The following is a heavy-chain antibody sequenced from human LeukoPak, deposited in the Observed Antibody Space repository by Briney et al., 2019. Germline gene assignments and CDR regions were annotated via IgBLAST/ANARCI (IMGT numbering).Heavy chain of an antibody. D-gene: IGHD3-16*01. J-gene: IGHJ4*02. CDR3: GRAFPPLRTSSAGDL. CDR1: GFTFSDYD. CDR2: ISGLSSHI. Sequence: GGSLRLSCSASGFTFSDYDMTWFRQAPGKGLECVSSISGLSSHIYYGDFVKGRFSISRDNAKNSLYLQMNSLGAEDTAVYYCGRAFPPLRTSSAGDLWGQGTLVTVSS. V-gene: IGHV3-21*01.